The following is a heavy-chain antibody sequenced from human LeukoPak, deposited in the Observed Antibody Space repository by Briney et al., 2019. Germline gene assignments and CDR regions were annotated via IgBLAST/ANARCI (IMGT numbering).Heavy chain of an antibody. Sequence: SETLPLTCTVSGDFISSGGYYWSWIRQHPGKGLEWIGYIYHTWTTYYNPSLKGRVSLSVDTSKTQFSLKLSSVTAADTAVYYCARASTYFDNWGQGTLVAVSS. J-gene: IGHJ4*02. CDR3: ARASTYFDN. CDR2: IYHTWTT. V-gene: IGHV4-31*03. CDR1: GDFISSGGYY.